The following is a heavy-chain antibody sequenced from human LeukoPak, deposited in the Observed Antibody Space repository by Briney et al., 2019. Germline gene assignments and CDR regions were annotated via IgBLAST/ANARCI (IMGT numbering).Heavy chain of an antibody. V-gene: IGHV3-13*01. D-gene: IGHD6-25*01. J-gene: IGHJ6*03. CDR2: IGTAGDI. CDR1: GFTFSNYD. Sequence: GGSLRLSCAASGFTFSNYDMHWVRQATGKGLEWVSGIGTAGDIYYPGSVKGRFTIPRENAKNSLYPQMNSLRAGDTAGYYCARDRGRYYMDVWGKGTTVTISS. CDR3: ARDRGRYYMDV.